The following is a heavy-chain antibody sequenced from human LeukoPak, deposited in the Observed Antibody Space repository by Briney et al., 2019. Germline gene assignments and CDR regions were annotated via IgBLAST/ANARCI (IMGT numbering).Heavy chain of an antibody. Sequence: GASVKVSCKASGYTFTSYGISWVRQAPGQGLEWMGGIIPIFGTANYAQKFQGRVTITADESTSTAYMELSSLRSEDTAVYYCARIGIDTAMATDAFDIWGQGTMVTVSS. J-gene: IGHJ3*02. CDR3: ARIGIDTAMATDAFDI. D-gene: IGHD5-18*01. CDR2: IIPIFGTA. CDR1: GYTFTSYG. V-gene: IGHV1-69*13.